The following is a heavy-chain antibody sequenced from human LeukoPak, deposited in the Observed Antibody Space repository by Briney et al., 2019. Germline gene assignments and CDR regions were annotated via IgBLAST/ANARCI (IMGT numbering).Heavy chain of an antibody. CDR3: ARTMGIKHYDAFDI. D-gene: IGHD7-27*01. Sequence: GASVKVSCKASGYTFTGYYMHWVRQAPGQGLEWMGWISAYNGNTNYAQKLQGRVTMTTDTSTSTAYMELRSLRSDDTAVYYCARTMGIKHYDAFDIWGQGTMVTVSS. V-gene: IGHV1-18*04. CDR1: GYTFTGYY. CDR2: ISAYNGNT. J-gene: IGHJ3*02.